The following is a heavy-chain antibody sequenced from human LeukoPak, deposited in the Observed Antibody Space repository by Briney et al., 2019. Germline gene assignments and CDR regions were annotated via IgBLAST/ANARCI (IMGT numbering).Heavy chain of an antibody. CDR3: ARTRDYGGNYWFDP. Sequence: GESLEISCQCSGSSFASYWIVWVRQLPGKGLEWMGIIYPGDSDTRYSPSFQGQVTISADKSISTAYLQWSSMKASDTAMYFCARTRDYGGNYWFDPWGQGTLVTVSS. CDR1: GSSFASYW. CDR2: IYPGDSDT. D-gene: IGHD4-23*01. V-gene: IGHV5-51*01. J-gene: IGHJ5*02.